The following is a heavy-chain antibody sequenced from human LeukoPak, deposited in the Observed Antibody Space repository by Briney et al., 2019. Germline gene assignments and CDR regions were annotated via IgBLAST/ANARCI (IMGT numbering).Heavy chain of an antibody. J-gene: IGHJ3*02. CDR1: GYSFTDYY. D-gene: IGHD6-13*01. CDR2: INSNRGGT. Sequence: ASVKVSCKASGYSFTDYYMHWVRQAPGQGLEWMGWINSNRGGTRYAQKFQDRVTMTRDTSISTAYMELRRLTSDDTATYYCASLQMLRIAAARGFAFDIWGQGTVVTVSS. V-gene: IGHV1-2*02. CDR3: ASLQMLRIAAARGFAFDI.